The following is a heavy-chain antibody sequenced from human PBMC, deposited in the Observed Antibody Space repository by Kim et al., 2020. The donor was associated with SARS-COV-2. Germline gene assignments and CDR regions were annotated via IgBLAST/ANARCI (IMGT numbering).Heavy chain of an antibody. D-gene: IGHD2-2*01. CDR3: ARGVEGYCSSTSCYWTRIAAAESGFDY. CDR1: GFTFSSYG. CDR2: IWYDGSNK. J-gene: IGHJ4*02. V-gene: IGHV3-33*01. Sequence: GGSLRLSCAASGFTFSSYGMHWVRKAPGKGLEWVAVIWYDGSNKYYADSVKGRSTISRDNSKNTLYLQMNSLRAEDTAVYYCARGVEGYCSSTSCYWTRIAAAESGFDYWGQGTLVTVSS.